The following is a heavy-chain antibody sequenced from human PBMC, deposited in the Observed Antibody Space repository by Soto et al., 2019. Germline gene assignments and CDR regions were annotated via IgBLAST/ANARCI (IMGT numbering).Heavy chain of an antibody. CDR1: GFSLSTSGVG. CDR3: SHRYYYYGMDV. V-gene: IGHV2-5*02. J-gene: IGHJ6*02. CDR2: IYWDDDK. Sequence: QITLKESGPTLVKPPQTLTLTCTFSGFSLSTSGVGVGWIRQPPGKALEWLALIYWDDDKRYSQSLKSRLTITKDTSKNQVVLTMTNMDPVDTATYYCSHRYYYYGMDVWGQGTTVTVSS.